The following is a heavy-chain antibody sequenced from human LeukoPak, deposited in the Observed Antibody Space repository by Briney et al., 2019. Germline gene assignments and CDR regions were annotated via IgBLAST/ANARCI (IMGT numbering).Heavy chain of an antibody. D-gene: IGHD1-26*01. CDR3: ARASWELLAKAFDI. CDR2: IYTSGST. V-gene: IGHV4-61*02. J-gene: IGHJ3*02. CDR1: GGSISSGSYY. Sequence: PSQTLSLTCTVSGGSISSGSYYWSWIRQPAGKGLEWIGRIYTSGSTNYNPSLKSRVTISVDTSKNQFSLKLSSVTAADTAVYYCARASWELLAKAFDIWGQGTMVTVSS.